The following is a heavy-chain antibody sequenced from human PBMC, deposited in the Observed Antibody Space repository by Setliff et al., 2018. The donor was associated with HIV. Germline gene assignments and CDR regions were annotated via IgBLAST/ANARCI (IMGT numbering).Heavy chain of an antibody. Sequence: PGESLKISCQGSEYSFTNYWVGWVRQMPDKGLEWMGLIWPVDSDTIYSPSFQGQVTLSADKSISTAYLHWNSLRPADTAMYYCGRSGKSGELYAYWGQGTQVTVSS. CDR2: IWPVDSDT. CDR3: GRSGKSGELYAY. J-gene: IGHJ4*02. D-gene: IGHD3-10*01. CDR1: EYSFTNYW. V-gene: IGHV5-51*01.